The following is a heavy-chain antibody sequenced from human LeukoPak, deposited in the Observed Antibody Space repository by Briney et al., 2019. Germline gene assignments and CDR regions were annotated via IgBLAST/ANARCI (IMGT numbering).Heavy chain of an antibody. CDR2: IGGGGYST. V-gene: IGHV3-23*01. Sequence: PGGSLRLSCAGSGFTFSCYVMNWVRQAPGKGLEWVTTIGGGGYSTYCADSVKGRFTISRDNSKNTLFLQMNSLRAEDTAIYYCAKGSVSMAGTPGDVWGQGTTVTVSS. CDR1: GFTFSCYV. J-gene: IGHJ6*02. D-gene: IGHD6-19*01. CDR3: AKGSVSMAGTPGDV.